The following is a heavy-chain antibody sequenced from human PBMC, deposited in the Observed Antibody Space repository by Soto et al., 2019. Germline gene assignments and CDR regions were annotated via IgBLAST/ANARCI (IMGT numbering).Heavy chain of an antibody. J-gene: IGHJ6*02. CDR2: ISYDGSNK. CDR3: ARGGINEAYYYYGMDV. D-gene: IGHD1-1*01. CDR1: GFTFSSFV. Sequence: GGSLRLSCAASGFTFSSFVMHWVRQAPGKGLEWVAIISYDGSNKYADSVKGRFTTSRDNSKNTLYLQMNSLRAEDTAVYYCARGGINEAYYYYGMDVWGQGTTVTVSS. V-gene: IGHV3-30-3*01.